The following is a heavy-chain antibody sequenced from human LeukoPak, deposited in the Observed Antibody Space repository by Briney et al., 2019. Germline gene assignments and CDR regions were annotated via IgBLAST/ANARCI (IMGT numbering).Heavy chain of an antibody. Sequence: SETLSLTCTVSGGSTRSSYYYWGWIRQPPGKGLEWIGSIYDSGSTYYNPSLKSRVTISVDTSKNQFSLKLNSVTAADTAVYYCAREGSGSYYRVWFDPWGQGTLVTVSS. V-gene: IGHV4-39*02. CDR3: AREGSGSYYRVWFDP. D-gene: IGHD1-26*01. CDR1: GGSTRSSYYY. CDR2: IYDSGST. J-gene: IGHJ5*02.